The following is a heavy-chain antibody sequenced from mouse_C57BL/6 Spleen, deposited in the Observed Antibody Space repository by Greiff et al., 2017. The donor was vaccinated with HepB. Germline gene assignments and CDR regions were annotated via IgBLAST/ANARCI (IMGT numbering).Heavy chain of an antibody. J-gene: IGHJ4*01. V-gene: IGHV10-1*01. CDR3: VRLYYYGGMDY. Sequence: DVKLVESGGRLVQPKGSLKLSCAASGFSFNTYAMNWVRQAPGKGLEWVARIRSKSNNYATYYADSVKDRFTISRDDSESMLYLQMNNLKTEDTAMYYCVRLYYYGGMDYWGQGTSVTVSS. CDR1: GFSFNTYA. D-gene: IGHD1-1*01. CDR2: IRSKSNNYAT.